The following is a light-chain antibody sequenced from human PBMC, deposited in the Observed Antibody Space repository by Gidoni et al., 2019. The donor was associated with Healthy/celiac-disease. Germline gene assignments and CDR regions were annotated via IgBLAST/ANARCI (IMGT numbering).Light chain of an antibody. Sequence: DIVMTQTPPSLPVTPGEPASISCRSSQGLLDSDDGNTYLDWYLQKPGQSPQLLIYTPSHRGSGVPDRFSGSGSGTDFTLKISRVEAEDVGVYYCMQRIEFPWTFGQGTKVEIK. V-gene: IGKV2-40*01. CDR3: MQRIEFPWT. CDR2: TPS. J-gene: IGKJ1*01. CDR1: QGLLDSDDGNTY.